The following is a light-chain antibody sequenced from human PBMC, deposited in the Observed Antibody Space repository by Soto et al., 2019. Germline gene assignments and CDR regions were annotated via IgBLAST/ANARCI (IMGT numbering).Light chain of an antibody. CDR3: LSHTGSRTL. V-gene: IGLV2-14*01. CDR1: SSDVGDYNY. J-gene: IGLJ3*02. CDR2: EVT. Sequence: QSALTQPASVSGSPGQSITISCTGASSDVGDYNYVSWYQEHPGQVPKLIIFEVTTRPSGVSDRFSGSRSGNTASLTISGLQAEDEADYYCLSHTGSRTLFGGGTTLTV.